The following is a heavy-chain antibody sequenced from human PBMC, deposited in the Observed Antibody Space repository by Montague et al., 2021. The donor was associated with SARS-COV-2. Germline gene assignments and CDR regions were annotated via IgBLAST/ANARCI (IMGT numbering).Heavy chain of an antibody. J-gene: IGHJ4*02. Sequence: SLRLSCAASGFTFNNYAMTWVRQAPGKGLEWVSILYSDGSSTYYADSVKGRFTISRDNSKNTLYLQMNSLRAEDTAVYSCTKGGRNFYELDGFDSWGQGTPVTVSS. D-gene: IGHD3-3*01. CDR3: TKGGRNFYELDGFDS. CDR1: GFTFNNYA. V-gene: IGHV3-23*03. CDR2: LYSDGSST.